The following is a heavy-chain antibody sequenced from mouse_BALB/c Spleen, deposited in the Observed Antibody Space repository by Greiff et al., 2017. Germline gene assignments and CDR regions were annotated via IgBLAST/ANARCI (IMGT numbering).Heavy chain of an antibody. J-gene: IGHJ3*01. V-gene: IGHV1S45*01. CDR3: AIYYRYDQAWFAY. Sequence: EVKLVESGAELVRPGASVKISCKAFGYTFTNHHINWVKQRPGQGLDWIGYINPYNDYTSYNQKFKGKATLTVDKSSSTAYMELSSLTSEDSAVYYCAIYYRYDQAWFAYWGQGTLVTVSA. CDR2: INPYNDYT. D-gene: IGHD2-14*01. CDR1: GYTFTNHH.